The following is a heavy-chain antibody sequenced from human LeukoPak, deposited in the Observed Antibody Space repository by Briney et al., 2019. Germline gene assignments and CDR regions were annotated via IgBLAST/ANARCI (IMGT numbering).Heavy chain of an antibody. V-gene: IGHV3-49*04. D-gene: IGHD1-26*01. J-gene: IGHJ4*02. Sequence: LGGSLSLSCTASGFTFGDYAMSWVRQAPGKGLEWVGFIRSKAYGGTTEYAASVKGRFTISRDDSKSIAYLQMNSLKTEDTAVYYCTHSGSYYYFDYWGQGTLVTVSS. CDR1: GFTFGDYA. CDR2: IRSKAYGGTT. CDR3: THSGSYYYFDY.